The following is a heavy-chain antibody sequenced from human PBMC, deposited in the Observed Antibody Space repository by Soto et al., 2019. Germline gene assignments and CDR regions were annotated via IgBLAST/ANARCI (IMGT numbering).Heavy chain of an antibody. CDR2: IDHSGST. V-gene: IGHV4-34*01. CDR1: GGSFSGYY. Sequence: PSETLSLTCAVYGGSFSGYYWSWIRQPPGKGLEWIGEIDHSGSTNYNPSLKSRVTISVDTSKNQFSLKLSSVTAADTAVYYCARGRGTTGNDYWGQGTLVTVSS. D-gene: IGHD4-17*01. CDR3: ARGRGTTGNDY. J-gene: IGHJ4*02.